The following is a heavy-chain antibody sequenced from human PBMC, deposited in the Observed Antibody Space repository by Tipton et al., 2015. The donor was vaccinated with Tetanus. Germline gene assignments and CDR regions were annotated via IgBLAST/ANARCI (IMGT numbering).Heavy chain of an antibody. CDR3: ARDLFYSNYVNYFDY. CDR2: ISAYNGNT. Sequence: QSGPEVKKPGAPVKVSCKASGYTFTSYGISWVRQAPGQGLEWMGWISAYNGNTNYAQKLQGRVTMTTDTSTSTAYMELRSLRSDDTAVYYCARDLFYSNYVNYFDYWGQGTLVTVSS. V-gene: IGHV1-18*01. J-gene: IGHJ4*02. CDR1: GYTFTSYG. D-gene: IGHD4-11*01.